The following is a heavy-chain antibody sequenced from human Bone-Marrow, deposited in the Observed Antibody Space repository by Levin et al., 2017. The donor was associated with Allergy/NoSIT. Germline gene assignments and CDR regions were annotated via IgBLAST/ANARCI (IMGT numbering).Heavy chain of an antibody. D-gene: IGHD6-13*01. CDR2: ISSSGSTI. CDR1: GFTFSDYY. V-gene: IGHV3-11*01. Sequence: GESLKISCAASGFTFSDYYMSWIRQAPGKGLEWVSYISSSGSTIYYADSVKGRFTISRDNAKNSLYLQMNSLRAEDTAVYYCARADSSSWYSDYWGQGTLVTVSS. J-gene: IGHJ4*02. CDR3: ARADSSSWYSDY.